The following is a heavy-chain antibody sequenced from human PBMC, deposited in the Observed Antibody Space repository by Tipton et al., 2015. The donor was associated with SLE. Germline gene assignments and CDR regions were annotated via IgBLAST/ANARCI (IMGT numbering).Heavy chain of an antibody. CDR3: TRMTCSGGTCPDEY. J-gene: IGHJ4*02. CDR2: IRSKDYGGTP. CDR1: GFNFGDYA. Sequence: SLRLSCSGSGFNFGDYAMSWVRQAPGKGLEWVGFIRSKDYGGTPEYAASVRGRFTISRDDSESIAYLQMNGLKTEDPAMYYCTRMTCSGGTCPDEYWGQGTLVTVSS. V-gene: IGHV3-49*04. D-gene: IGHD2-15*01.